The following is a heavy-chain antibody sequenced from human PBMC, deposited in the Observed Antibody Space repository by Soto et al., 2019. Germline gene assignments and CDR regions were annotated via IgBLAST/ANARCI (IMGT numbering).Heavy chain of an antibody. J-gene: IGHJ4*02. CDR1: GFSLTTDRVG. CDR3: AHAYGGRSLY. CDR2: IYWDDSK. D-gene: IGHD1-26*01. V-gene: IGHV2-5*02. Sequence: QITLKESGPTLVKPTQTLTLTCTFSGFSLTTDRVGVGWIRQPPGEALEWLAVIYWDDSKTYRPSLESRLTITKDTSKNQVALTMPNMDSLDTATYYCAHAYGGRSLYWGQGTLVTVSS.